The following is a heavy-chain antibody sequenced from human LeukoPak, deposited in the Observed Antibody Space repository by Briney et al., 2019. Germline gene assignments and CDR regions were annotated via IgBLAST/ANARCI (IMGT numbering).Heavy chain of an antibody. J-gene: IGHJ4*02. Sequence: PGGSLRLSCAASGFTFNNYWMTWVRQAPGKGLEWVANIEQDGNKKYYVDSVKGRFTISRDNAKNSLYLQMNSLRAEDTAVYYCARVRSGYYFDYWGPGTLVTVSS. CDR2: IEQDGNKK. CDR3: ARVRSGYYFDY. V-gene: IGHV3-7*01. CDR1: GFTFNNYW. D-gene: IGHD3-9*01.